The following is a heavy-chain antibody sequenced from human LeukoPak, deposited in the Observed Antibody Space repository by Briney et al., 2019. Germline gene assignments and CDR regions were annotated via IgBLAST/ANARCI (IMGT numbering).Heavy chain of an antibody. Sequence: ASVKVSCKASGYPFTAYGITWVRQAPGQGLEWMGWISTYNGDTNYAQKFQGRVTMTTDTSTSTAYIELRSLTSDDTAAYYCARDWWGYDVLTGDNWFDPWGQGTLVTVSS. CDR3: ARDWWGYDVLTGDNWFDP. CDR1: GYPFTAYG. V-gene: IGHV1-18*01. CDR2: ISTYNGDT. J-gene: IGHJ5*02. D-gene: IGHD3-9*01.